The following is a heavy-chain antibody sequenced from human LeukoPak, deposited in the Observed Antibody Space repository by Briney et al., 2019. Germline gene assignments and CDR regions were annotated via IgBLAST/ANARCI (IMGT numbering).Heavy chain of an antibody. J-gene: IGHJ6*04. CDR1: GGSISSGSYY. Sequence: SQTLSLTCTVSGGSISSGSYYWSWIRQPAGKRLEWIGRIYASGSTNYNPSLKSRVTISVDTSKNQFSLKLSSVTASDTAVYYCARKGDVWGKGTTVTVSS. V-gene: IGHV4-61*02. CDR2: IYASGST. CDR3: ARKGDV.